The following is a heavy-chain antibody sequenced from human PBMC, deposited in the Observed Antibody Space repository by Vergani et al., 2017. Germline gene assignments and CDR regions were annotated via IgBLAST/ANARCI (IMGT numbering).Heavy chain of an antibody. CDR3: AKHFRGWGIDY. D-gene: IGHD3-16*01. J-gene: IGHJ4*02. V-gene: IGHV3-30*02. Sequence: QVHLVESGGGVDQRGGSVRLSCATSGFTLSNYDMQWIRQGPGKGLEFVAFIQFDGSNQYYANAVKGRFTLSRDFSKNTLYLQMNSLRTDDTATYYCAKHFRGWGIDYWGQGTQVIVSS. CDR1: GFTLSNYD. CDR2: IQFDGSNQ.